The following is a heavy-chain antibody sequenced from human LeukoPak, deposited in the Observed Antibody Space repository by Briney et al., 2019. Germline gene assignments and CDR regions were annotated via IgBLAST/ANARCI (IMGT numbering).Heavy chain of an antibody. V-gene: IGHV1-24*01. D-gene: IGHD3-10*01. J-gene: IGHJ5*02. CDR3: ATLMVRGVIRLNWFDP. CDR2: FDPEDGET. Sequence: ASVKVSCKVSGYTLTELSMHWVRQAPGKGLEWMGGFDPEDGETIYAQKFQGRVTMTEDTSTDTAYMELSSLRSEDTAVYYCATLMVRGVIRLNWFDPCGQGTLVTVSS. CDR1: GYTLTELS.